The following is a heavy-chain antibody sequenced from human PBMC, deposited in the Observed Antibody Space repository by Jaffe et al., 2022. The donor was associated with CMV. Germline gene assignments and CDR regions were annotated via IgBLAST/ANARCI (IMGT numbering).Heavy chain of an antibody. V-gene: IGHV3-9*01. J-gene: IGHJ5*02. CDR1: GFTFDDYA. Sequence: EVQLVESGGGLVQPGRSLRLSCAASGFTFDDYAMHWVRQAPGKGLEWVSGISWNSGSIGYADSVKGRFTISRDNAKNSLYLQMNSLRAEDTALYYCAKDSHDGGSVLPVWFDPWGQGTLVTVSS. CDR2: ISWNSGSI. CDR3: AKDSHDGGSVLPVWFDP. D-gene: IGHD3-10*01.